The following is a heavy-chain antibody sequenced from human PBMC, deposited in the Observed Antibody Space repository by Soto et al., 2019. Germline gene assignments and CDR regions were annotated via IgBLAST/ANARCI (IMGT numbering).Heavy chain of an antibody. Sequence: EVQLLESGGGLVQPGGSLRLSCAASGFTFSSYAMSWVRQAPGKGLEWVSAISGSGGSTYYADSVKGRFTISRDNSKNTLYLQMNSLRAEDTAVYYCAKVTRHYYDSSGYNDYWGQGTLVTVSS. V-gene: IGHV3-23*01. D-gene: IGHD3-22*01. CDR2: ISGSGGST. CDR1: GFTFSSYA. J-gene: IGHJ4*02. CDR3: AKVTRHYYDSSGYNDY.